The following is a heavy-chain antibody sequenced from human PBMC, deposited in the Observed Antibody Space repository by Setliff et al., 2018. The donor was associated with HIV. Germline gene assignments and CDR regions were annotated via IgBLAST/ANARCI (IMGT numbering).Heavy chain of an antibody. CDR1: GGTLNNYV. CDR3: ARDRSNYVGLDAFDI. CDR2: IIPMFDTT. V-gene: IGHV1-69*06. Sequence: SVKVSCKASGGTLNNYVIAWVRQAPGQGLEWMGRIIPMFDTTNYEQKFRGRVTFSADKSTNTAYMELSSLRSEDTAVYYCARDRSNYVGLDAFDIWGQGTMVTVSS. J-gene: IGHJ3*02. D-gene: IGHD4-4*01.